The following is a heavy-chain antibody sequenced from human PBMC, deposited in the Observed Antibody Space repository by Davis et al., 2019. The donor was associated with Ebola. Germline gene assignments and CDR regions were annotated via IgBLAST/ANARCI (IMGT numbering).Heavy chain of an antibody. CDR2: ISSGGSTV. J-gene: IGHJ5*02. Sequence: GESLKISCVGSGFTFGSSSMHWVRQAPGKGLEWVSYISSGGSTVYYADSVKGRFIISRDNAKNSLYLHMNSLRDDDTAVYYCARVSRVVWFGELDAWGQGTLATVSS. D-gene: IGHD3-10*01. V-gene: IGHV3-48*02. CDR3: ARVSRVVWFGELDA. CDR1: GFTFGSSS.